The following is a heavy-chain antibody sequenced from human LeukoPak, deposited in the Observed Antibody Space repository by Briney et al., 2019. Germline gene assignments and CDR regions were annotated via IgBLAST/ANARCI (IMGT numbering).Heavy chain of an antibody. J-gene: IGHJ4*02. CDR2: ITSSSGYT. V-gene: IGHV3-11*05. CDR1: GFTFSDYY. CDR3: ARVEKWTNLVRYYFDN. D-gene: IGHD1-14*01. Sequence: PGGSLRLSCAASGFTFSDYYMSWIRQAPGKGLEWISFITSSSGYTYSADSVKGRFIISRDNATNSLYLQMNSLRVEDTAVYFCARVEKWTNLVRYYFDNWGQGTLVTVAS.